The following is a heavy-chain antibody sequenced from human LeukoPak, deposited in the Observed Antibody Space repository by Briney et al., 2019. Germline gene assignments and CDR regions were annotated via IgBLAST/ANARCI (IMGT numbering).Heavy chain of an antibody. V-gene: IGHV4-34*01. CDR1: GGSFSGYY. Sequence: PSETLSLTCAVYGGSFSGYYWSWIRQPPGKGLEWIGEINHSGSTNYNPSLKSRVTISVDTSKNQFSLKLSSVTAADTAVYYCAQAVAGHKDAFDIWGQGTMVTVSS. CDR2: INHSGST. CDR3: AQAVAGHKDAFDI. J-gene: IGHJ3*02. D-gene: IGHD6-19*01.